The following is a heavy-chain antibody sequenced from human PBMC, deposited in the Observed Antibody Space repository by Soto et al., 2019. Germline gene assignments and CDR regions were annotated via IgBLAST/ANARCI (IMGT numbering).Heavy chain of an antibody. CDR2: IYWDDDK. Sequence: SGPTLVNPTQTLTLTCTFSGFSLSTSGVGVGWIRQPPGKALEWLALIYWDDDKRYSPSLKSRLTITKDTSKNQVVLTMTNMDPVDTATYYCAHSFIVVSPGYYQLYYGMDVWGQGTTVTVSS. V-gene: IGHV2-5*02. J-gene: IGHJ6*02. CDR3: AHSFIVVSPGYYQLYYGMDV. D-gene: IGHD3-22*01. CDR1: GFSLSTSGVG.